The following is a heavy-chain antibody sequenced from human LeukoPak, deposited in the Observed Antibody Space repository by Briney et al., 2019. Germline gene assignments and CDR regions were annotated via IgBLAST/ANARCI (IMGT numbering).Heavy chain of an antibody. CDR1: GFTFSDYY. CDR3: AREPAPRYSSGWYPYLGAFDI. D-gene: IGHD6-19*01. Sequence: GGSLRLSCAASGFTFSDYYMSWIRQAPGKGLEWVSYISSSGSTIYYADSVKGRFTISRDNAKNSLYLQMNSLRAEDTAVYYCAREPAPRYSSGWYPYLGAFDIWGQGTMVTVSS. CDR2: ISSSGSTI. V-gene: IGHV3-11*01. J-gene: IGHJ3*02.